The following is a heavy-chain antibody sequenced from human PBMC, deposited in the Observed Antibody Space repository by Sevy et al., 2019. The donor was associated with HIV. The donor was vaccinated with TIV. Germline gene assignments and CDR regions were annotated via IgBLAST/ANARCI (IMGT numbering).Heavy chain of an antibody. V-gene: IGHV4-61*02. CDR1: GGSISSGSYY. CDR2: IYTSGST. CDR3: AREGWYYFDY. J-gene: IGHJ4*02. Sequence: SETLSLTCTVSGGSISSGSYYWSWMRQPAGKGLEWIGRIYTSGSTNYNPSLKSRVTMSVDTSKNQFSLKLSSVTAADTAVYYCAREGWYYFDYWGQGTLVTVSS.